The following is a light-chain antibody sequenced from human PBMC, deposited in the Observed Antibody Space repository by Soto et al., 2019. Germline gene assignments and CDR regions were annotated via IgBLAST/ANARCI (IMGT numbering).Light chain of an antibody. J-gene: IGKJ4*01. CDR3: QHYNTRSIA. V-gene: IGKV1-5*01. CDR2: AAS. CDR1: ENIFKY. Sequence: DIQMIQSPATLSASVGDRITITCRASENIFKYVAWYQQTSGSAPNLLIYAASDLESGVPSRFSGSGSGTEFSLTIDNLQPNDSATYYCQHYNTRSIALGGGTKVDVK.